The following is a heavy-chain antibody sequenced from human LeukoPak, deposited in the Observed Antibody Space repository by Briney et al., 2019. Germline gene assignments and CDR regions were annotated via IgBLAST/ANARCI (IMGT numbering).Heavy chain of an antibody. CDR1: GGSISSYY. V-gene: IGHV4-59*05. J-gene: IGHJ4*02. Sequence: SETLSLTCTVSGGSISSYYWSWIRQPPGKGLEWIGSIYYSGSTYYNPSLKSRVTISVDTSKNQFSLKLSSVTAADTAVYYCARHRIPNGYYYDSSGPSYFDYWGQGTLVTVSS. CDR2: IYYSGST. CDR3: ARHRIPNGYYYDSSGPSYFDY. D-gene: IGHD3-22*01.